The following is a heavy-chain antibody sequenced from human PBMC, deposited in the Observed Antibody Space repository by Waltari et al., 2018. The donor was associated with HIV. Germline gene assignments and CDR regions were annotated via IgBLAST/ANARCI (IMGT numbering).Heavy chain of an antibody. CDR1: GFTFSSYS. Sequence: EVQLVESGGGLVQPGGSLRLSCAASGFTFSSYSMNWVRQAPGKGLEWVSYISSSSSTIYYADSVKGRFTISRDNAKNSLYLQMNSLRDEDTAVYYCAREPHYDSSGSYYFDYWGQGTLVTVSS. J-gene: IGHJ4*02. D-gene: IGHD3-22*01. CDR2: ISSSSSTI. CDR3: AREPHYDSSGSYYFDY. V-gene: IGHV3-48*02.